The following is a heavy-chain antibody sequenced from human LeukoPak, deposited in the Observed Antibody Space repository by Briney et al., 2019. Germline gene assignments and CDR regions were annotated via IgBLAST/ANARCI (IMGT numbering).Heavy chain of an antibody. CDR3: AIALAAAGMNNWFDP. V-gene: IGHV1-69*05. J-gene: IGHJ5*02. CDR2: IIPIFGTA. Sequence: ASVKVSCKASGGTFSSYAISWVRQAPGQGLEWMGGIIPIFGTANYAQKFQGRVTITTDESTSTAYMELSSLRSEDTAVYYCAIALAAAGMNNWFDPWGQGTLVTVSS. CDR1: GGTFSSYA. D-gene: IGHD6-13*01.